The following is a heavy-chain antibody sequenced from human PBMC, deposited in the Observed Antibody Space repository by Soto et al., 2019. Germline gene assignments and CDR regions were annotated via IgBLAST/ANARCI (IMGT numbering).Heavy chain of an antibody. Sequence: QVQLVESGGGVVQPGRSLRLSCAASGFTFSSYAMHWVRQAPGKGLEWVAVISYDGSNKYYADSVKGRFTISRDNSKNTLYLPMNSLRAEDTAVYYCAREGYGDYDFDYWGQGTLVTVSS. CDR3: AREGYGDYDFDY. CDR2: ISYDGSNK. CDR1: GFTFSSYA. D-gene: IGHD4-17*01. V-gene: IGHV3-30-3*01. J-gene: IGHJ4*02.